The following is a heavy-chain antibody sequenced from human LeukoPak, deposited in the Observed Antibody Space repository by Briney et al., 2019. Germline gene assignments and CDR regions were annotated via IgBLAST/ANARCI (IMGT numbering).Heavy chain of an antibody. CDR3: ARDGSYDFWSGWGPRTHYGMDV. Sequence: PSETLSLTCTVSGGSISSSYYYWGWIRQPPGKGLEWIGSIYYSGSTYYNPSLKSRVTISVDTSKNQFPLKLSSVTAADTAVYYCARDGSYDFWSGWGPRTHYGMDVWGQGTTVTVSS. CDR2: IYYSGST. V-gene: IGHV4-39*06. D-gene: IGHD3-3*01. J-gene: IGHJ6*02. CDR1: GGSISSSYYY.